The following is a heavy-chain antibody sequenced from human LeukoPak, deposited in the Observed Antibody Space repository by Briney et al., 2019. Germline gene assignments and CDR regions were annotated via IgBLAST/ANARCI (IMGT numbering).Heavy chain of an antibody. J-gene: IGHJ5*02. V-gene: IGHV3-15*01. Sequence: KSGGSLRLSCAASGFTFNDAWMNLVRQAPGKGPEWIGHIKRKADGGTTDYSAPVTGRFTISTDDSKNTLYLQMNSLKTEDTAVYYCTTGYSSRWYAWGQGTLVTVSS. CDR1: GFTFNDAW. CDR2: IKRKADGGTT. D-gene: IGHD6-13*01. CDR3: TTGYSSRWYA.